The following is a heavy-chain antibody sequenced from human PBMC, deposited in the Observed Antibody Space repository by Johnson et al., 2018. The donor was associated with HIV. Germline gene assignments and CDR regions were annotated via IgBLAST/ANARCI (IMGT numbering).Heavy chain of an antibody. CDR1: GFTFDDYA. CDR3: ARGAVSGYVSVDAFHI. Sequence: VQLVESGGGVVQPGRSLRLSCAASGFTFDDYAMHWVRQAPGKGLEWVSGISWKSGSIGYADSVKGRFTISRDNSKNTLYLQMISLRPEDTAVYYCARGAVSGYVSVDAFHIWGQGTLVTVSS. V-gene: IGHV3-9*01. J-gene: IGHJ3*02. CDR2: ISWKSGSI. D-gene: IGHD5-12*01.